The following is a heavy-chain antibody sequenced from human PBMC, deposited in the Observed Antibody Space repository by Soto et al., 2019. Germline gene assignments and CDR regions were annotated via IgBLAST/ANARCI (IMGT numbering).Heavy chain of an antibody. D-gene: IGHD1-1*01. CDR1: GYTFTSYG. J-gene: IGHJ4*02. V-gene: IGHV1-18*01. CDR3: ARGRYGDY. Sequence: QVHLVQSGAEVKKPGASVKVSCKASGYTFTSYGITWVRQAPGQGLEWMGWISAHNGNTDYAQKLQGRVIVTRDTSTSTAYMELRSLRYADTAVYYCARGRYGDYWGQGALVTVSS. CDR2: ISAHNGNT.